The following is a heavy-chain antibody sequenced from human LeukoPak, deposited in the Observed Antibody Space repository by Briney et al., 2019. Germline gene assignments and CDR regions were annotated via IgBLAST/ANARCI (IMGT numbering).Heavy chain of an antibody. V-gene: IGHV4-4*09. CDR3: VATMKRDYDDTNLDY. J-gene: IGHJ4*02. CDR2: MYNSGGI. D-gene: IGHD4-17*01. Sequence: PSETLSLTCTVPGDSISNYHWSWIRQPPGKGLEWIGYMYNSGGINYNPSLKSRVTISVDTSENQFSLKLTSVTAADTAVYYCVATMKRDYDDTNLDYWGQGTLVTVSS. CDR1: GDSISNYH.